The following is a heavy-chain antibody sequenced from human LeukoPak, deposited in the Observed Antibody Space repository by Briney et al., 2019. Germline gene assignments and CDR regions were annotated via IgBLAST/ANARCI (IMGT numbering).Heavy chain of an antibody. Sequence: SETLSLTCTVSGGSISGSSYFWGWIRQPPGKGLEWIGSIYYSGSTSYNPSLKSRVTISVDTSKNQFSLKLSSVTAADTAVYYCARKYYYDTSRRYFDYWGQGTLVTVSS. V-gene: IGHV4-39*07. D-gene: IGHD3-22*01. CDR1: GGSISGSSYF. CDR2: IYYSGST. J-gene: IGHJ4*02. CDR3: ARKYYYDTSRRYFDY.